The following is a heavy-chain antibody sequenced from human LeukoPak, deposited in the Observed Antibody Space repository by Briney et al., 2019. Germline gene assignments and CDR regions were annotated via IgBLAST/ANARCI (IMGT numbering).Heavy chain of an antibody. J-gene: IGHJ4*02. Sequence: GGSLRLSCAASGFTFSGYAMSWVRQAPGKGLEWVSVIYSGGNTYYADSVKGRFTISRDNSKNTLFLQMNSLRAEDTAVYFCARGGSVGSYYYFDYWGQGTLVTVSS. CDR2: IYSGGNT. V-gene: IGHV3-23*03. CDR1: GFTFSGYA. CDR3: ARGGSVGSYYYFDY. D-gene: IGHD1-26*01.